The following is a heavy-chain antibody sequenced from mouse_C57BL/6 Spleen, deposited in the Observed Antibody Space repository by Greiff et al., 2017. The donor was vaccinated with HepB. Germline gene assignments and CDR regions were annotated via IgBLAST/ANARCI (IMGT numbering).Heavy chain of an antibody. Sequence: DVQLVESGGDLVKPGGSLKLSCAASGFTFSSYGMSWVRQTPDKRLEWVATISSGGSYTYYPDSVKGRFTISRDNAKNTLYLQMSSLKSEDTAMYYCARQTGHYWGQGTTLTVSS. CDR3: ARQTGHY. D-gene: IGHD4-1*01. CDR1: GFTFSSYG. J-gene: IGHJ2*01. CDR2: ISSGGSYT. V-gene: IGHV5-6*01.